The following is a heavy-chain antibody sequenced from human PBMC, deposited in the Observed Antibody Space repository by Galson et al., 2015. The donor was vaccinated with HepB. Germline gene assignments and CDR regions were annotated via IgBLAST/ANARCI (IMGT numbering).Heavy chain of an antibody. Sequence: SLRLSCAASGFTFSSYSMNWVRQAPGKGLEWVSYISSSSSTIYYADSVKGRFTISRDNAKNSLYLQMNSLRDEDTAVYYCARDPEYSSSWGWFDPWGQGTLVTVSS. CDR1: GFTFSSYS. CDR3: ARDPEYSSSWGWFDP. J-gene: IGHJ5*02. V-gene: IGHV3-48*02. D-gene: IGHD6-13*01. CDR2: ISSSSSTI.